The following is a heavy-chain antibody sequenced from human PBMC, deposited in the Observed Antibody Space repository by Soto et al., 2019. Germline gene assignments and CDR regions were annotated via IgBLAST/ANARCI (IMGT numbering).Heavy chain of an antibody. CDR3: ARSWAAPPHYFDY. J-gene: IGHJ4*02. Sequence: GGSLRLSCAASGFTFSSYAMHWVRQAPGKGLEYVSAISSNGGSTYYANSVKGRFTISRDNSKNTLYLQMGSLRAEDMAVYYCARSWAAPPHYFDYWGQGTLVTVS. D-gene: IGHD6-6*01. V-gene: IGHV3-64*01. CDR1: GFTFSSYA. CDR2: ISSNGGST.